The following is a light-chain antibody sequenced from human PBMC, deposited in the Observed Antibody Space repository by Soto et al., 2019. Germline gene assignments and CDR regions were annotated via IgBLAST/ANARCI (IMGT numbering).Light chain of an antibody. J-gene: IGKJ3*01. CDR1: QSVRRW. Sequence: DILMTQSPSTLSASVGDRVNITCRASQSVRRWLAWYQLKPGKAPKLLISDASTLESGVPSRFSGSGSGTEFTLTISSLQPEDFATYYCLQDYSYPFTFGPGPKVDIK. CDR3: LQDYSYPFT. CDR2: DAS. V-gene: IGKV1-5*01.